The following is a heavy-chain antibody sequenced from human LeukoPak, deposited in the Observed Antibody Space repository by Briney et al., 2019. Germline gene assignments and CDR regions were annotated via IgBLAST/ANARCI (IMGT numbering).Heavy chain of an antibody. J-gene: IGHJ4*02. V-gene: IGHV3-30*18. CDR1: GFTFSSYG. CDR2: ISYDGSNK. Sequence: GGSLRLSCAASGFTFSSYGMHWVRQAPGKGLEWVAVISYDGSNKYYADSVKGRFTISRDNSKNTLYLQMNSLRAEDTAVYYCTKDAHGENPVYDDWGQGTLVTVSS. CDR3: TKDAHGENPVYDD. D-gene: IGHD2-8*01.